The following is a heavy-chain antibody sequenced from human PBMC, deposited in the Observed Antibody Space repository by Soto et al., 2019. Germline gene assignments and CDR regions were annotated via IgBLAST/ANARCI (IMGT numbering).Heavy chain of an antibody. CDR2: IDPSDSYT. CDR1: GYRFTSYW. D-gene: IGHD2-2*02. Sequence: PGESLKISCKASGYRFTSYWTGWVRQMPGKGLEWMWRIDPSDSYTNYSPSFQGHVTISADKSIRTAYLQWSSLKASDTAMYYCARESYGCSSTGCYNGPGMDVWGQGTTVTVSS. CDR3: ARESYGCSSTGCYNGPGMDV. V-gene: IGHV5-10-1*01. J-gene: IGHJ6*02.